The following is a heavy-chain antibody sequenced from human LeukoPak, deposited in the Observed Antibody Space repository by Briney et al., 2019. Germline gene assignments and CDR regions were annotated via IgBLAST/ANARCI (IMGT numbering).Heavy chain of an antibody. D-gene: IGHD3-22*01. J-gene: IGHJ4*02. CDR3: AKGYYDRSNLFDY. CDR1: GFTFIPYD. Sequence: GGSLRLSCAASGFTFIPYDMHWVRQAPGKGLEWVAVISSDGSNKHYADSVKGRFTISRDNSTNTLYLQMNSLRAEDTAVYYCAKGYYDRSNLFDYWGQGTLVTVSS. CDR2: ISSDGSNK. V-gene: IGHV3-30*18.